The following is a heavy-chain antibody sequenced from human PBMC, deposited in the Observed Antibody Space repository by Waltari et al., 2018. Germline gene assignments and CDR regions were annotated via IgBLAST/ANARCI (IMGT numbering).Heavy chain of an antibody. V-gene: IGHV4-59*01. D-gene: IGHD5-18*01. J-gene: IGHJ4*02. CDR3: ARGSGGYSYGYCLDY. CDR1: GGSISRSY. Sequence: QVQLQESGPGLVKPSETLSLTCPVSGGSISRSYWSWLRQPPGKGLEWIGYIYYSWSTNYNPTLKSGVTISVDTSKNQFSLKLSSGTAADTAVYYCARGSGGYSYGYCLDYWGQGTLVTVSS. CDR2: IYYSWST.